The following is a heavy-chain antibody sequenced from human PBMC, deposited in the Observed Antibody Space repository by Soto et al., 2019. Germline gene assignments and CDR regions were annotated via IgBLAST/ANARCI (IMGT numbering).Heavy chain of an antibody. CDR1: GFTFSSYG. J-gene: IGHJ4*02. D-gene: IGHD3-16*02. Sequence: QVQLVESGGGVVQPGRSLRLSCAASGFTFSSYGMHWVRQAPGKGLEWVAVISYDGSNKYYADSVKGRFTISRDNSKNTLYLQTNSLRAEDTAVYYCAKDLGELSQSDADYWGQGTLVTVSS. V-gene: IGHV3-30*18. CDR2: ISYDGSNK. CDR3: AKDLGELSQSDADY.